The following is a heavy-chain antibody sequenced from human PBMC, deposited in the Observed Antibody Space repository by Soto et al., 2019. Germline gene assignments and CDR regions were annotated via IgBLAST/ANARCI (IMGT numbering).Heavy chain of an antibody. CDR2: MNPNSGNT. Sequence: ASVKVSCKASGGTFSNYAISWVRQATGQGLEWMGWMNPNSGNTGYAQKFQGRVTMTRNTSISTAYMELSSLRSEDTAVYYCAREGGYSYGFDNWGQGTLVTVSS. D-gene: IGHD5-18*01. V-gene: IGHV1-8*02. CDR3: AREGGYSYGFDN. CDR1: GGTFSNYA. J-gene: IGHJ4*02.